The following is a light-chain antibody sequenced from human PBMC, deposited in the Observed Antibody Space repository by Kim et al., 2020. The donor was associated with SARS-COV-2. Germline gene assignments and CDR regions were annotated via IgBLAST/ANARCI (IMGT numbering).Light chain of an antibody. CDR3: QQYATSPLT. CDR2: GAS. V-gene: IGKV3-20*01. CDR1: QSVRSSY. J-gene: IGKJ4*01. Sequence: SPGEGATLSCRASQSVRSSYVAWYQQKPGQAPRVLIYGASSRATGIPDRFSGSGSGTDFTLTISRLEAEDFAVYYCQQYATSPLTFGGGTKVEIK.